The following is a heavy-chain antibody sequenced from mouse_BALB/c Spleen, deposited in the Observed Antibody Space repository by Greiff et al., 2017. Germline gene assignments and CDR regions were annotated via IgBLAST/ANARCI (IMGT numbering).Heavy chain of an antibody. CDR2: ISSGGSYT. Sequence: EVHLVESGGGLVKPGGSLKLSCAASGFTFSSYTMSWVRQTPEKRLEWVATISSGGSYTYYPDSVKGRFTISRDNAKNTLYLQMSSLKSEDTAMYYCTRDDGYCDYWGQGTTLTVSS. V-gene: IGHV5-6-4*01. CDR3: TRDDGYCDY. D-gene: IGHD2-3*01. CDR1: GFTFSSYT. J-gene: IGHJ2*01.